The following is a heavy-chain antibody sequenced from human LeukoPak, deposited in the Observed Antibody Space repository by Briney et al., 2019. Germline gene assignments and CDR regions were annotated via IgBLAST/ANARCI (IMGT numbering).Heavy chain of an antibody. Sequence: ASAKVSCKVSGYTLTELSMHWVRQAPGKGLEWMGGFDPEDGETIYAQKFQGRVTMTTDTSTSTAYMELRSLRSDDTAVYYCARDDRRLWFGELFSDYWGQGTLVTVSS. CDR1: GYTLTELS. CDR2: FDPEDGET. D-gene: IGHD3-10*01. J-gene: IGHJ4*02. CDR3: ARDDRRLWFGELFSDY. V-gene: IGHV1-24*01.